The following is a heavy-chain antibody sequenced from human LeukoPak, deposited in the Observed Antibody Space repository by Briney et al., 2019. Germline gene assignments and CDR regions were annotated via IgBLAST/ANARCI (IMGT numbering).Heavy chain of an antibody. CDR3: ASYRGNSAYYGS. Sequence: SETLSLTCTVPGASISSYYWSWIRQPAGKGLEWIGRIYSSGNTNYNPSLKSRVTMSVDTSKNQFSLKVSSVTAADTAVYYCASYRGNSAYYGSWGQGTLVTVSS. D-gene: IGHD4-23*01. CDR1: GASISSYY. CDR2: IYSSGNT. V-gene: IGHV4-4*07. J-gene: IGHJ4*02.